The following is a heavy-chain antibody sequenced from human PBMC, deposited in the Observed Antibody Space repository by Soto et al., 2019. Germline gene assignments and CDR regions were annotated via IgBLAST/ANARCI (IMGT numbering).Heavy chain of an antibody. CDR2: FFSDVER. J-gene: IGHJ6*02. Sequence: SGPTLVNPTETLTLTCNISGFSLTTGRMGVSWIRQAPGKALEWLANFFSDVERSYSPSLQRRLTLSSESSGTQVILSMTDMGPVDAATYFCARVHADSSSQYYGLDAWGQGTKVTVYS. V-gene: IGHV2-26*03. CDR1: GFSLTTGRMG. CDR3: ARVHADSSSQYYGLDA. D-gene: IGHD4-17*01.